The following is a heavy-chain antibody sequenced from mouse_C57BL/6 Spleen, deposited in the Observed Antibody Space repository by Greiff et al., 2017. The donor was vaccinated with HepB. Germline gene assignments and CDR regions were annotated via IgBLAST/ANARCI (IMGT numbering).Heavy chain of an antibody. CDR2: INPNNGGT. Sequence: EVQLQQSGPELVKPGASVKMSCKASGYTFTDYNMHWVKQSHGKSLEWIGYINPNNGGTSYNQKFKGKATLTVNKSSSTAYMELRSLTSEDSAVYYCSAIGNHPFAYWGQGTLVTVSA. J-gene: IGHJ3*01. V-gene: IGHV1-22*01. D-gene: IGHD2-1*01. CDR1: GYTFTDYN. CDR3: SAIGNHPFAY.